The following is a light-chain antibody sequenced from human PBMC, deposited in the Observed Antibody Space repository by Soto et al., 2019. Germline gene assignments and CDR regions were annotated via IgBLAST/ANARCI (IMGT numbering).Light chain of an antibody. CDR3: AAWDDSLDGVV. Sequence: QSALTQPPSASGTPGQRVTISCSGSSSNIGSNTVNWYQQLPGTAPRLLIFSNIQRPSGVPDRFSGSKSGTSASLAISGLQSEDEADYYCAAWDDSLDGVVFGGGTKLTVL. CDR2: SNI. J-gene: IGLJ2*01. V-gene: IGLV1-44*01. CDR1: SSNIGSNT.